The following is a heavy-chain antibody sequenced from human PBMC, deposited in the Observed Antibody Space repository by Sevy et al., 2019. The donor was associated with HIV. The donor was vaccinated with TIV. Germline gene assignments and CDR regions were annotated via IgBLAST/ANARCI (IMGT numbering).Heavy chain of an antibody. J-gene: IGHJ4*02. CDR3: ARGRTPNYDFDY. D-gene: IGHD4-4*01. V-gene: IGHV1-18*01. CDR2: VAVYNGDT. CDR1: GFPLITST. Sequence: ASVKVSCQASGFPLITSTVAWVRQAPGQGLQYLGWVAVYNGDTHYAQSFQGRLTMTTDTSANTAYMELRSLTSDDTAIYYCARGRTPNYDFDYWAQGSLVTVSS.